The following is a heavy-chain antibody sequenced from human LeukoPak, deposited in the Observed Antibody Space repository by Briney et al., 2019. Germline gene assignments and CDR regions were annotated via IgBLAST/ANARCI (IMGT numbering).Heavy chain of an antibody. CDR2: IYSGGST. D-gene: IGHD5-18*01. Sequence: GGSLRLSCAASGFAFSSYEMNWVRQAPGKGLEWVSVIYSGGSTYYADSVKGRFTISRDNSKNTLYLQMNSLRAEDTAVYYCARELYSYGSGWFDPWGQGTLVTVSS. V-gene: IGHV3-53*01. J-gene: IGHJ5*02. CDR3: ARELYSYGSGWFDP. CDR1: GFAFSSYE.